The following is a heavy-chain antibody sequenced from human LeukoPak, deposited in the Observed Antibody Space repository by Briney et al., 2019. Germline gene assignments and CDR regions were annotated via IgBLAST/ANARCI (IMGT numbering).Heavy chain of an antibody. CDR2: ISHTGNT. CDR1: GVSISSGGYY. CDR3: ARAVPYHYDSSSGYVLYGFDI. D-gene: IGHD3-22*01. Sequence: SQTLSLTCTVSGVSISSGGYYWTWIRQPPGKGLEWIGYISHTGNTHYSPSLKSRVTMSVDRSRNQLPLNLNSVTAADTAVYYCARAVPYHYDSSSGYVLYGFDIWGQGTVVTVSS. J-gene: IGHJ3*02. V-gene: IGHV4-30-2*01.